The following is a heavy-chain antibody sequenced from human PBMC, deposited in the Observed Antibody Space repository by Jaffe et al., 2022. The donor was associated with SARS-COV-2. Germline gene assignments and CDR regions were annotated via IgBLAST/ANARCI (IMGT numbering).Heavy chain of an antibody. CDR1: GFTFSSYG. CDR2: ISYDGSNK. D-gene: IGHD3-10*01. J-gene: IGHJ6*02. Sequence: QVQLVESGGGVVQPGRSLRLSCAASGFTFSSYGMHWVRQAPGKGLEWVAVISYDGSNKYYADSVKGRFTISRDNSKNTLYLQMNSLRAEDTAVYYCAKEAITMVRGVIIYVWGMDVWGQGTTVTVSS. CDR3: AKEAITMVRGVIIYVWGMDV. V-gene: IGHV3-30*18.